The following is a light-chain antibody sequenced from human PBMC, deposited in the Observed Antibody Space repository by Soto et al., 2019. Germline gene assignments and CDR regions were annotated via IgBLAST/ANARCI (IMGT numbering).Light chain of an antibody. CDR3: AAWDDNLRGPV. J-gene: IGLJ2*01. CDR2: TNS. CDR1: NSNVRYNA. Sequence: QSVLTQPPSASVTPGQRVTISCSGSNSNVRYNAVNWYQQFPGTAPKLLIHTNSQRPSGVPDRFSGSRSGTSASLAISRVQSEDEGDYYCAAWDDNLRGPVFDGGTKLTVL. V-gene: IGLV1-44*01.